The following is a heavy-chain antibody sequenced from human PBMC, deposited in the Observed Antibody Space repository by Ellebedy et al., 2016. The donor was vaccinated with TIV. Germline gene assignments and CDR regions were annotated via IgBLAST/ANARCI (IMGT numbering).Heavy chain of an antibody. Sequence: GESLKISCAASKFSFSDFYMAWIRQAPGTALECISYIDRTGGHTSYADSVKGRFTISRDNAENSLYLQMNSLRAEDTAFYYCAKEGTLRAFDYWGQGTLVTVSS. J-gene: IGHJ4*02. D-gene: IGHD1-1*01. CDR3: AKEGTLRAFDY. CDR1: KFSFSDFY. CDR2: IDRTGGHT. V-gene: IGHV3-11*05.